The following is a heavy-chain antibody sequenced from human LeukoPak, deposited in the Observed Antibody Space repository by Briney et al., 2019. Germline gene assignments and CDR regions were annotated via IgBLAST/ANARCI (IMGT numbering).Heavy chain of an antibody. Sequence: ASVKVSCKASGGTFSSYAISWVRQAPGQGLEWMGGIIPIFGTANYAQKFQGRVTITTDESTSTAYMELSSLRSEDTAVYYCARGVGYDFSENWFDHWGQGTLVTVSS. D-gene: IGHD3-3*01. CDR2: IIPIFGTA. CDR1: GGTFSSYA. CDR3: ARGVGYDFSENWFDH. J-gene: IGHJ5*02. V-gene: IGHV1-69*05.